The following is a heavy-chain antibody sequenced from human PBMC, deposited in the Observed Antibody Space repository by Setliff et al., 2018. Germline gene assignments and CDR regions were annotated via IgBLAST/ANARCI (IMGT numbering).Heavy chain of an antibody. V-gene: IGHV3-11*04. CDR1: GFTFSYYY. CDR3: ATNPRYTNSQLDY. D-gene: IGHD6-6*01. Sequence: GGSLRLSCAASGFTFSYYYMSWVRQAPGKGLEWLSKISGDGFTIYYADSVRGRFTISRDNAKNSLYLQMNSLRAEDTAVYYCATNPRYTNSQLDYWGPGTLVTVSS. CDR2: ISGDGFTI. J-gene: IGHJ4*02.